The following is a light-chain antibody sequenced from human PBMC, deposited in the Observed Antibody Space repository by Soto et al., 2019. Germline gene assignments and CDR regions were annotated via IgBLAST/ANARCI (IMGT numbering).Light chain of an antibody. CDR3: CSYAGSYTLWV. V-gene: IGLV2-11*01. J-gene: IGLJ3*02. CDR1: SSDVGGYNY. Sequence: QSVLTQPRSVSGSPGQSVTISCTGTSSDVGGYNYVSWYQQHPGKAPKLMIYDVSKRPSGVPDRFSGSKSGNTASLTISGLQAEDEADYYCCSYAGSYTLWVFGGGTNLTVL. CDR2: DVS.